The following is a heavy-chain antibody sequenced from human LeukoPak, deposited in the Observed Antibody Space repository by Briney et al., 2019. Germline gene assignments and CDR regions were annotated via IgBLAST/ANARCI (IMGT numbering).Heavy chain of an antibody. Sequence: GGPLRLSCAASGFTFSSYEMNWVRQAPGKGLEWVSYISSGSSSIFYADPVKGRFTISRDNSKNSLYLQMNSLRVEDTAVYYCARGGIAARFAYWGQGTLVTVSS. CDR1: GFTFSSYE. CDR3: ARGGIAARFAY. V-gene: IGHV3-48*03. CDR2: ISSGSSSI. D-gene: IGHD6-6*01. J-gene: IGHJ4*02.